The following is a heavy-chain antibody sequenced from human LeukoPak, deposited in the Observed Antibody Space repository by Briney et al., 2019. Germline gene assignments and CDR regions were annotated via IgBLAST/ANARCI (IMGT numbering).Heavy chain of an antibody. D-gene: IGHD3-10*01. CDR2: ISWNSGSM. Sequence: PGGSLRLSCVASGFTFDDYAMHWVRQAPGKGLEWVSGISWNSGSMGYADSVKGRFTISRDNAKNSLYLQTNSLRAEDTALYYCAKTSSRFGELSSWCFDYWGQGTLVTVSS. CDR1: GFTFDDYA. V-gene: IGHV3-9*01. CDR3: AKTSSRFGELSSWCFDY. J-gene: IGHJ4*02.